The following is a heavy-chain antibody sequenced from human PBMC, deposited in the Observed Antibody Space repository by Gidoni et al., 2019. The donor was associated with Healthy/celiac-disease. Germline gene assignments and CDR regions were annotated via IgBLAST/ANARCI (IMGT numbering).Heavy chain of an antibody. V-gene: IGHV4-34*01. CDR1: GGSFSGYY. CDR2: INHSGST. Sequence: QVQLQQWGAGLFKPSETLSLTCAVYGGSFSGYYCSWIRQPPGKGLEWIGEINHSGSTNYNPSLKSRVTRSVDTSKNQFSLKLSSVTAADTAVYYCARGRTVTTRYYYYGMDVWGQGTTVTVSS. D-gene: IGHD4-17*01. J-gene: IGHJ6*02. CDR3: ARGRTVTTRYYYYGMDV.